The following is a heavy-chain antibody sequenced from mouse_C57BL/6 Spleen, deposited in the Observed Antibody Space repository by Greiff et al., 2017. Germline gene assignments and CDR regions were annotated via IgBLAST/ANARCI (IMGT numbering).Heavy chain of an antibody. D-gene: IGHD2-4*01. Sequence: EVMLVESGGGLVKPGGSLKLSCAASGFTFSSYTMSWVRQTPEKRLEWVATISGGGGNTYYPDSVKGRFTISRDNAKNTLYLQMSSLRSEDTALYYCARLMISYYFDYWGQGTTLTVSS. V-gene: IGHV5-9*01. CDR1: GFTFSSYT. CDR3: ARLMISYYFDY. CDR2: ISGGGGNT. J-gene: IGHJ2*01.